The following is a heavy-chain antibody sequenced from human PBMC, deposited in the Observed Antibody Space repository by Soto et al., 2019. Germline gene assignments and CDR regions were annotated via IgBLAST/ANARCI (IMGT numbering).Heavy chain of an antibody. CDR2: IIPIFGTA. J-gene: IGHJ4*02. D-gene: IGHD3-22*01. CDR3: ARTYYYDSSGYHFYY. Sequence: GASVKVSCKASGGTFSSYAISWVRQAPGQGLEWMGGIIPIFGTANYAQKFQGRVTITADESTSTAYMELSSLRSEDTAVYYCARTYYYDSSGYHFYYWGQGTLVTVSS. V-gene: IGHV1-69*13. CDR1: GGTFSSYA.